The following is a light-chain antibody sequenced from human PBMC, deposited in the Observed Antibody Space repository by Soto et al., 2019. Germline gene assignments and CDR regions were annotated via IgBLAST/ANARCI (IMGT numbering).Light chain of an antibody. CDR2: DVS. V-gene: IGLV2-14*03. CDR3: SSYTSTNTVI. Sequence: QSVLTQPASVSGSPGQSVSISCTASSSDFGGHNFVSWYQHHPGKAPNLLIYDVSNRPSGVSNRFSGSKSGSTASLIISGLQAEDEADYYCSSYTSTNTVIFGGGTQLTVL. CDR1: SSDFGGHNF. J-gene: IGLJ2*01.